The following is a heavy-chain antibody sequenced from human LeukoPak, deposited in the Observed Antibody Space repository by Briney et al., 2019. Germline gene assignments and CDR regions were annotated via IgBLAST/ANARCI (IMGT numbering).Heavy chain of an antibody. D-gene: IGHD3-10*01. V-gene: IGHV3-23*01. Sequence: GSLRLSCAASGFTFSSYAMSWVRQAPGKGLEWVSAISGSGGSTYYADSVKGRFTISRDNSKNTLYLQMNSLRAEDTAVYYCARDYYGSGSYQTLFDYWGQGTLVTVSS. CDR3: ARDYYGSGSYQTLFDY. CDR1: GFTFSSYA. CDR2: ISGSGGST. J-gene: IGHJ4*02.